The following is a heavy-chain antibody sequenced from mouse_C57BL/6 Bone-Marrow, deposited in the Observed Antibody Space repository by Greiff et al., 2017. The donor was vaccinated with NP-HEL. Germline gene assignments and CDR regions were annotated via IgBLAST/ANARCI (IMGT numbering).Heavy chain of an antibody. Sequence: EVKLVESGEGLVKPGGSLKLSCAASGFTFSSYAMSWVRQTPEKRLEWVAYISSGGDYIYYADTVKGRFTISRDNARNPLYLQMSSLKSEDTAMYYCTRDNSNHYYAMDYWGQGTSVTVSS. D-gene: IGHD2-5*01. CDR1: GFTFSSYA. V-gene: IGHV5-9-1*02. CDR3: TRDNSNHYYAMDY. CDR2: ISSGGDYI. J-gene: IGHJ4*01.